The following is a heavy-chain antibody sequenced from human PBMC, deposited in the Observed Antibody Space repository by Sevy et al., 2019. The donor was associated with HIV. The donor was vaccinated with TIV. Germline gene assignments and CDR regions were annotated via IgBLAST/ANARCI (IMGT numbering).Heavy chain of an antibody. Sequence: ASVKVSCKASGYTFTSYGISWVRQAPGQGLEWMGWISAYNGNTNYAQKLQGTVTMTTDTSTSTAYMELRSLRSDDTAVYYCARENYAFWSGYWEYYFDYWGQGTLVTVSS. D-gene: IGHD3-3*01. V-gene: IGHV1-18*04. CDR2: ISAYNGNT. CDR3: ARENYAFWSGYWEYYFDY. J-gene: IGHJ4*02. CDR1: GYTFTSYG.